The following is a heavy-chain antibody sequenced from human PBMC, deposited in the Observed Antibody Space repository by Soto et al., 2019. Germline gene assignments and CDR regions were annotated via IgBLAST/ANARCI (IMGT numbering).Heavy chain of an antibody. Sequence: SETLSLTCTVSGDSVSSSSYYWSWIRQPPGKGLEWIGYMYYSGSTNYNPSLKSRVTISVDTSKNQFSLKLTSVTAADTAVYFCARGGETYYDFWSGFSPIDYWGQGALVTVSS. CDR3: ARGGETYYDFWSGFSPIDY. V-gene: IGHV4-61*01. CDR1: GDSVSSSSYY. CDR2: MYYSGST. J-gene: IGHJ4*02. D-gene: IGHD3-3*01.